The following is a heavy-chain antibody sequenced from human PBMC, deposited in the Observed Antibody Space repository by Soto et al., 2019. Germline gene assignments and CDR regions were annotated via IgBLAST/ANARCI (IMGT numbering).Heavy chain of an antibody. CDR3: VRTRQQWLVGDS. V-gene: IGHV1-3*01. D-gene: IGHD6-19*01. CDR1: GYTLSSFG. CDR2: INAGNGNT. Sequence: ASVKVSCKASGYTLSSFGIHWVRQDPGQRLEWMGWINAGNGNTKYSQKLQGRVTFSRDTSANTAYMELTSLTSEDTAVYYCVRTRQQWLVGDSWGQGSLVTVSS. J-gene: IGHJ4*02.